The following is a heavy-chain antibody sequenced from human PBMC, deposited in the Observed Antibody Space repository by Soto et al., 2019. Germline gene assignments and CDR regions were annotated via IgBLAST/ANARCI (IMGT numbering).Heavy chain of an antibody. J-gene: IGHJ6*03. CDR3: ARGFLQYYYYYYMDV. CDR2: IYYSGST. D-gene: IGHD1-1*01. V-gene: IGHV4-31*03. Sequence: SETLSLTCTVSGGSISSGGYYWSWIRQHPGKGLEWIGYIYYSGSTYYNPSLKSRVTISVDTSKNQFSLKLSSVTAADTAVYYCARGFLQYYYYYYMDVWGKGTTVTVSS. CDR1: GGSISSGGYY.